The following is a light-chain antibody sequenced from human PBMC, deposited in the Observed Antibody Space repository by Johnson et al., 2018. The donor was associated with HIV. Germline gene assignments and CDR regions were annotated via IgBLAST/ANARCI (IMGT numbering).Light chain of an antibody. V-gene: IGLV1-51*02. Sequence: QSVLSQPPSVSAAPGQKVTISCSGSSSNIGNNYVSWYQQLPGTAPKLLIYENNKRPSGIPERFSGSKSGTSATLGITGLQTGDEADYYCGTWDSSLSAAYVFGTG. CDR2: ENN. CDR1: SSNIGNNY. CDR3: GTWDSSLSAAYV. J-gene: IGLJ1*01.